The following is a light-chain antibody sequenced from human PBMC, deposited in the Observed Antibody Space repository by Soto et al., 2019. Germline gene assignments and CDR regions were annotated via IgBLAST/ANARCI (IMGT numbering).Light chain of an antibody. J-gene: IGLJ1*01. CDR3: VAWDDSLNGLV. V-gene: IGLV1-44*01. Sequence: QSVLTQPPSASGTPGQRVTISCSGSSSNIGSNTVNWYQQLPGTAPKLLIYSNNQRPSGVPDRFSGSKSGTSASLAISGLQSEDEADYYCVAWDDSLNGLVFGTGTKLTVL. CDR1: SSNIGSNT. CDR2: SNN.